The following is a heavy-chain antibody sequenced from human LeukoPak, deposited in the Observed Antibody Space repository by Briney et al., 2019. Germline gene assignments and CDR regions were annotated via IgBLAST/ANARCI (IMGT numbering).Heavy chain of an antibody. CDR3: ARVSAAAAFDY. V-gene: IGHV4-38-2*01. CDR1: GYSLSSGYY. J-gene: IGHJ4*02. D-gene: IGHD6-13*01. Sequence: SETLSLTCVVSGYSLSSGYYWGGTRPPPGKGLDGIGRTYHSGSTVYSPSRKSRATISVDASKNQSSLNMSSVTAADTAVYYCARVSAAAAFDYWGQGTLVTVAS. CDR2: TYHSGST.